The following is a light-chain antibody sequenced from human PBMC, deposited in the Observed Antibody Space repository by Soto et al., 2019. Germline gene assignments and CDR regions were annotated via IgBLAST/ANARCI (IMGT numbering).Light chain of an antibody. Sequence: DIQMTQSPSTLSASVGDRVTISCRASQSISSWLAWYQQKPGMTPKLLIYDASRLESGVPSRFSGSGYGTEFTLTISSLQPDDFATYYCQQYNDYVNSFGQGTKLEMK. V-gene: IGKV1-5*01. CDR2: DAS. J-gene: IGKJ2*01. CDR1: QSISSW. CDR3: QQYNDYVNS.